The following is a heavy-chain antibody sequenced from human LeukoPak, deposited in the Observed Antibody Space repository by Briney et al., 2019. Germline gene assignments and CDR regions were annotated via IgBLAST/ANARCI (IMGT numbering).Heavy chain of an antibody. Sequence: PGGSLRLSCAAAGFTFSSYAMSWVRQAPGKGLEWVSAISGSGGSTYYADSVKGRFTISRDNSKNTLYLQMNSLRAEDTAVYYCAKDDLLIQRYCGGDCYSTQYYYYMDVWGKGTTVTVSS. CDR3: AKDDLLIQRYCGGDCYSTQYYYYMDV. CDR1: GFTFSSYA. D-gene: IGHD2-21*01. J-gene: IGHJ6*03. V-gene: IGHV3-23*01. CDR2: ISGSGGST.